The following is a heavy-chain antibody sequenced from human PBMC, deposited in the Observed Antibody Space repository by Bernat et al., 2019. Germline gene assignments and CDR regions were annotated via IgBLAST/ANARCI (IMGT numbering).Heavy chain of an antibody. Sequence: HVQLVQSGAEVKKPGASVKVSCKVSGDILTDLSIHWVRQAPGKGLECLGGFDPEDGERFYAQNFQGRVTMTEDTSTHTAYLELSGLSSDDTAMYYCATFGGNFDYWGQGTLVTVSS. J-gene: IGHJ4*02. CDR1: GDILTDLS. CDR3: ATFGGNFDY. D-gene: IGHD3-10*01. V-gene: IGHV1-24*01. CDR2: FDPEDGER.